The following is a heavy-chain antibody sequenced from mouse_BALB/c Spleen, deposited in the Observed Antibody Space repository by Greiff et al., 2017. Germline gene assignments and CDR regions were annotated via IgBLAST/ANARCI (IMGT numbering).Heavy chain of an antibody. CDR1: GFTFSSYG. V-gene: IGHV5-6*01. D-gene: IGHD1-1*01. CDR3: ARTFTSSYEEDYFDY. Sequence: EVKLMESGGDLVKPGGSLKLSCAASGFTFSSYGMSWVRQTPDKRLEWVATISSGGSYTYYPDSVKGRFTISRDNAKNTLYLQMSSLKSEDTAMYYCARTFTSSYEEDYFDYWGQGTTLTVSS. CDR2: ISSGGSYT. J-gene: IGHJ2*01.